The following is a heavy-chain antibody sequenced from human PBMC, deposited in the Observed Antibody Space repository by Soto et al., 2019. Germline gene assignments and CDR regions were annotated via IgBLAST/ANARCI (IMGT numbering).Heavy chain of an antibody. CDR1: GGSISSTNW. CDR3: ARSSTTVTTLDY. D-gene: IGHD1-1*01. Sequence: SETLSLTCVVSGGSISSTNWWTWVRQPPGKRLEWIGEVYYSGSTTYSPSLRGRVTISVDKSNNQFSLKLSSVTAADTAVYFCARSSTTVTTLDYWGQGTLVTVSS. CDR2: VYYSGST. V-gene: IGHV4-4*02. J-gene: IGHJ4*02.